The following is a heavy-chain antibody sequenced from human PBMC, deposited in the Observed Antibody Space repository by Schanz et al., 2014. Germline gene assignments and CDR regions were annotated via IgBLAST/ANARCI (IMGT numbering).Heavy chain of an antibody. V-gene: IGHV3-7*05. CDR2: IKQDGSEK. CDR3: ARDLPYCDGGKCYSDGFDI. Sequence: EVQLVESGGGLVQPGGSLRLSCGGSGFTFSKYWMSWVRQAPGKRLEWVANIKQDGSEKYYVDAVKGRFTISRDNAKNSLYLQMNSLRAEDAAVYYCARDLPYCDGGKCYSDGFDIWGQGTLVTISS. CDR1: GFTFSKYW. D-gene: IGHD2-21*01. J-gene: IGHJ3*02.